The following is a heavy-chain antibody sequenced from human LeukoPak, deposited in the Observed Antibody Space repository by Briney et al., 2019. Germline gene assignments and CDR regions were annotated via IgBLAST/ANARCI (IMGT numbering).Heavy chain of an antibody. Sequence: SETLSLTCTVSGYSISSGYFWGWIRQPPGKGLEWIGNIYHSGSTFYNPSLKSRVTISVDTSKNQFSLKLSSVTAADTAVYYCARGYSSSWYFNWFDPWGQGTLVTVSS. CDR2: IYHSGST. J-gene: IGHJ5*02. V-gene: IGHV4-38-2*02. CDR3: ARGYSSSWYFNWFDP. D-gene: IGHD6-13*01. CDR1: GYSISSGYF.